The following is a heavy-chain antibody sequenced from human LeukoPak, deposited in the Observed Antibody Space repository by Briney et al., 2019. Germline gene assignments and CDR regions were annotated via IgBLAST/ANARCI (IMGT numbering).Heavy chain of an antibody. J-gene: IGHJ5*02. CDR3: ARDKAISHTLNWFDP. Sequence: PGGSLRLSCAASGFTFSDYYMSWIRQAPGKGLEWVSYISSSGSTIYYADSVKGRFTISRDNAKNSLYLQMNSLRAEDTAVYYCARDKAISHTLNWFDPWGQGTLVTVSS. D-gene: IGHD3-9*01. V-gene: IGHV3-11*01. CDR2: ISSSGSTI. CDR1: GFTFSDYY.